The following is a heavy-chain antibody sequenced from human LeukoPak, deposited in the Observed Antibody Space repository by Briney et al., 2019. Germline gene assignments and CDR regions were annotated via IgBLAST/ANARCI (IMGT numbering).Heavy chain of an antibody. CDR2: ISSSGSTR. D-gene: IGHD3-10*02. J-gene: IGHJ6*04. CDR3: AELGITMIGGV. V-gene: IGHV3-48*03. Sequence: GGSLRLSCAASGFIFSSYEMNWVRQAPGKVLEWLSYISSSGSTRYYADSVRGRFTISRDNAKNSLYLQMNSLRAEDTAVYYCAELGITMIGGVWGKGTTVTISS. CDR1: GFIFSSYE.